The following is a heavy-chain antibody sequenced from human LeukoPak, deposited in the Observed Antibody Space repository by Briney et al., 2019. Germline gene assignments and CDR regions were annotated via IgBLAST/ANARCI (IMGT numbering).Heavy chain of an antibody. CDR2: INSDGSST. V-gene: IGHV3-74*01. J-gene: IGHJ5*02. CDR3: ARGGYDYGDPNWFDP. D-gene: IGHD4-17*01. CDR1: GFTLSSYW. Sequence: GGSLRLSCAASGFTLSSYWMHWVRQAPGKGLVWVSRINSDGSSTSYADSVKGRFTISRDNAKNTLYLQMNSLRAEDTAVYYCARGGYDYGDPNWFDPWGQGTLVTVSS.